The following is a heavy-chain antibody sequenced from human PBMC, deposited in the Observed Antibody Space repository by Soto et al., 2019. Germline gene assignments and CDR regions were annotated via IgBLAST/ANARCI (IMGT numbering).Heavy chain of an antibody. D-gene: IGHD7-27*01. CDR2: ISGSGGST. V-gene: IGHV3-23*01. J-gene: IGHJ6*03. CDR1: GFTFSSYA. CDR3: AKVLTGENYYYMDV. Sequence: PGGSLRLSCAASGFTFSSYAMSWVRQAPGKGLEWVSAISGSGGSTYYADSVKGRFTISRDNSKNTLYLQMNSLRAEDTAVYYCAKVLTGENYYYMDVWGKGTTVTVSS.